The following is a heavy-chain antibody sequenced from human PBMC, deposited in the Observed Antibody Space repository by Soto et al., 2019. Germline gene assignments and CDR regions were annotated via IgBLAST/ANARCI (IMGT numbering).Heavy chain of an antibody. J-gene: IGHJ5*02. Sequence: SETLSLTCTVSGDSITTTNSYWGWIRQPPGKGLEWIGSIYYTGNTFDNPSLKSRVTMSIDTPKNQFSLKLRSVTAEDTALYFCARHLRRVAIFGEDQWWWFDPWGHGARVTAAS. CDR3: ARHLRRVAIFGEDQWWWFDP. CDR2: IYYTGNT. D-gene: IGHD3-3*01. V-gene: IGHV4-39*01. CDR1: GDSITTTNSY.